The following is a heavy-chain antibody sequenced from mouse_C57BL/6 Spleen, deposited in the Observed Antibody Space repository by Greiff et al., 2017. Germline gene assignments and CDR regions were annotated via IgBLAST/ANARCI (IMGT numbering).Heavy chain of an antibody. CDR2: IYPGDGDT. Sequence: VQLHQSGPELVKPGASVKISCKASGYAFSSSWMNWVKQRPGKGLEWIGRIYPGDGDTNYNGKFKGKATLTADKTSSTAYMQLSSLTSADSAVYFCARPSTGTRYFEGWGTGTTVTVSS. CDR1: GYAFSSSW. J-gene: IGHJ1*03. V-gene: IGHV1-82*01. D-gene: IGHD4-1*02. CDR3: ARPSTGTRYFEG.